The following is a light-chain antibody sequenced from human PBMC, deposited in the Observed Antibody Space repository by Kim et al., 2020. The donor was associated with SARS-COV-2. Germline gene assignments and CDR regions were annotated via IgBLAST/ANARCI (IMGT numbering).Light chain of an antibody. CDR2: GAS. CDR1: QSVSDSY. Sequence: LSPGERATLSCRASQSVSDSYLAWYQQKPGQAPRLLIYGASNRATGISDRFSGSGSGTDFTLTISRLEPEDFAVYYCQQYGSSPYSFGQGTKLEIK. V-gene: IGKV3-20*01. J-gene: IGKJ2*03. CDR3: QQYGSSPYS.